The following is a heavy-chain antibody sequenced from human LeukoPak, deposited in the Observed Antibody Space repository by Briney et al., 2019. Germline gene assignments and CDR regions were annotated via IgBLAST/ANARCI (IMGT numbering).Heavy chain of an antibody. V-gene: IGHV3-33*01. J-gene: IGHJ4*02. Sequence: GGSLRLTCAASGFTFSSYGMHWVRQAPGKGLEWVAVIWYDGSNKYYADSVKGRFTISRDNSKNTLYLQMNSLRAEDTAVYYCARGSSIPQYDFFDYWGQGTLVTVSS. CDR1: GFTFSSYG. CDR3: ARGSSIPQYDFFDY. CDR2: IWYDGSNK. D-gene: IGHD6-13*01.